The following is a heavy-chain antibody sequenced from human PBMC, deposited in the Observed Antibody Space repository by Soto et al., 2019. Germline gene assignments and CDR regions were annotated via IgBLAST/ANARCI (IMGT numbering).Heavy chain of an antibody. J-gene: IGHJ4*02. CDR1: GSSFSGYY. CDR3: ARAYGGDGFDY. CDR2: INHSGST. Sequence: QVQLQQWGAGLLKPSETLSLTCAVYGSSFSGYYWSWIRQPPGKGLEWIGEINHSGSTNYNPSLKSRGTISVDTSKNHVSLKLSSLTAADTAVYYCARAYGGDGFDYWGQGTLVTVSS. D-gene: IGHD2-21*01. V-gene: IGHV4-34*01.